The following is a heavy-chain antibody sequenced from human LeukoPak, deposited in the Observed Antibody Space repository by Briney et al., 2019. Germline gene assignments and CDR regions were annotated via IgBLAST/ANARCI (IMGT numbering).Heavy chain of an antibody. J-gene: IGHJ4*02. CDR1: GFTFSSYG. D-gene: IGHD5-12*01. Sequence: GGTLRLSCAASGFTFSSYGMSWVRQAPGKGLEWVAFIRYDGRNKYFADSVKGRFTISRDNSKNTLYLQMNSLRAEDTAVYYCAREDSGYDFIDYWGQGTLVTVSS. V-gene: IGHV3-30*02. CDR3: AREDSGYDFIDY. CDR2: IRYDGRNK.